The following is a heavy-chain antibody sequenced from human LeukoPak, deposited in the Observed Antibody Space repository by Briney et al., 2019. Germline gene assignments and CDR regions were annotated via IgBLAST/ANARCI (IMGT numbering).Heavy chain of an antibody. D-gene: IGHD5-18*01. V-gene: IGHV3-30-3*01. CDR2: ISYDGSNK. Sequence: GGSLRLSCSASGFTFSSYAMHWVRQAPGMGLEWVAVISYDGSNKYYADSVKGRFTISRDNSKNTLYLQMNSLRAEDTAVYYCARGPSIQLWTYWYFDLWGRGTLVTVSS. J-gene: IGHJ2*01. CDR3: ARGPSIQLWTYWYFDL. CDR1: GFTFSSYA.